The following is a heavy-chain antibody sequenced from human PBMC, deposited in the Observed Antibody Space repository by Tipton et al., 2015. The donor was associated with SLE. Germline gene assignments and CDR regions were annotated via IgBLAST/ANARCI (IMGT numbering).Heavy chain of an antibody. Sequence: TLSLTCTVSGGSINNYYWSWIRQPPGKGLEWIGYIYSTGITNYNPSLRSRVTISVDTSKNQFSLKLSSVTAADTAVYYCARHKWVQGVISSYYYYGMDVWGQGTTVTVSS. CDR1: GGSINNYY. CDR2: IYSTGIT. V-gene: IGHV4-59*08. CDR3: ARHKWVQGVISSYYYYGMDV. J-gene: IGHJ6*02. D-gene: IGHD3-10*01.